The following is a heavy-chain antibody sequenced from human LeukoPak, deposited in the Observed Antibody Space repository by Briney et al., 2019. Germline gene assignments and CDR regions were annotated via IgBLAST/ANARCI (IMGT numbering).Heavy chain of an antibody. V-gene: IGHV3-11*04. D-gene: IGHD5-12*01. CDR2: ISSGGSIK. Sequence: EGSLRLSCAASGFIFSDYYMSWIRQTPGKGLEWVSYISSGGSIKHYADSVKGRFTISRDNAKKSLYLQMNSLRAEDTALYYCTRDRDTGRVGTTDFDYWGQGTLVAVSS. CDR3: TRDRDTGRVGTTDFDY. CDR1: GFIFSDYY. J-gene: IGHJ4*02.